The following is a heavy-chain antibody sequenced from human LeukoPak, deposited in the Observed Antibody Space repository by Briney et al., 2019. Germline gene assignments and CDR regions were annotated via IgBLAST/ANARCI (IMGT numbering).Heavy chain of an antibody. J-gene: IGHJ4*02. D-gene: IGHD3-10*01. V-gene: IGHV1-18*01. CDR3: ARDGSGVWFDY. CDR2: INAYNGDT. CDR1: GGTFNSYA. Sequence: ASVKVSCKASGGTFNSYAISWVRQAPGQGLEWMAWINAYNGDTNYAQKLQGRVTLTTETSTSTAYMELRSLRSDDTAVYYCARDGSGVWFDYWGQGTLVTVSS.